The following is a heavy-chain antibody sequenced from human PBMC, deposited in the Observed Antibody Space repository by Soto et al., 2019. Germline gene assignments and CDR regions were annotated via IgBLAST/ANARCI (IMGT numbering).Heavy chain of an antibody. V-gene: IGHV4-59*01. D-gene: IGHD3-3*01. CDR1: GGFISNYY. Sequence: PSETLSLTCTVSGGFISNYYWSWVRQSPGKGLEWIGYIYYSGTTNYNPSLKSRVTILLDMSKNQFSLRLRSVTAADTAVYYCAKECVDFWSGYYVSRSDYYYGMDVWGQGTTVTVSS. CDR3: AKECVDFWSGYYVSRSDYYYGMDV. J-gene: IGHJ6*02. CDR2: IYYSGTT.